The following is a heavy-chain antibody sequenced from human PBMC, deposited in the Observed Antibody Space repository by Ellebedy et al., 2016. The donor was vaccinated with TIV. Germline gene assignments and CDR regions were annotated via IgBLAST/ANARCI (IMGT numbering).Heavy chain of an antibody. V-gene: IGHV4-59*08. CDR3: ARQGGGPSGSYPYYYYGMDV. J-gene: IGHJ6*02. CDR1: GGSISSYY. Sequence: MPSETLSLTCTVSGGSISSYYWSWIRQPPGKGLEWIGYIYYSGSTNYNPSLKSRVTISVDTSKNQFSLKLRSVTAADTAVYYCARQGGGPSGSYPYYYYGMDVWGQGTTVTVSS. CDR2: IYYSGST. D-gene: IGHD3-10*01.